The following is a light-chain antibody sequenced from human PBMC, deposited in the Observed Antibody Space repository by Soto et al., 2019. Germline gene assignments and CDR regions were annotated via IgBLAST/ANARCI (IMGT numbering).Light chain of an antibody. CDR2: GAS. Sequence: GMTQSPATLSVSPGETATLSCRASQSVTDNLAWYQQKPGQAPRLLIYGASIRATGIPARFSGSGSGTEFTLTISSLQAEDFAVCYCQHYHTWPLLFGPGNKVDIK. CDR3: QHYHTWPLL. V-gene: IGKV3-15*01. J-gene: IGKJ3*01. CDR1: QSVTDN.